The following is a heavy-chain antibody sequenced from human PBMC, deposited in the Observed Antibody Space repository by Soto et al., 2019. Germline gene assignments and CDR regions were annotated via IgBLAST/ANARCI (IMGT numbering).Heavy chain of an antibody. Sequence: SETLSLTCAVSGGSISGYYWSWIRQPPGKGLEWIGYMYNTGSTVYNPSFKSRVAISLETSKSQFSLRLTAVTAADTAVYYCARLGRYYQSLDTWGPGTXVTVS. CDR3: ARLGRYYQSLDT. D-gene: IGHD3-10*01. CDR1: GGSISGYY. V-gene: IGHV4-59*08. CDR2: MYNTGST. J-gene: IGHJ5*01.